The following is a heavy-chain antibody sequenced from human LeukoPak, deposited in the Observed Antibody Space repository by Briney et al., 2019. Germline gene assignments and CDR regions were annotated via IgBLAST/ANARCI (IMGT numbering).Heavy chain of an antibody. CDR2: IIPIFGTA. Sequence: SVKVSCKASGGTFSSYAISWVRQAPGQGLEWMGGIIPIFGTANYAQKFQGRVTITTDESTSTAYMELSSLRAEDTAVYYCARDRAAGYADAFDIWGQGTMVTVSS. D-gene: IGHD6-25*01. CDR1: GGTFSSYA. J-gene: IGHJ3*02. V-gene: IGHV1-69*05. CDR3: ARDRAAGYADAFDI.